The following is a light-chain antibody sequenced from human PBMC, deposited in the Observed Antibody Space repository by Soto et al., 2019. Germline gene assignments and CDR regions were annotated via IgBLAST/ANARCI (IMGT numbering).Light chain of an antibody. CDR3: CSYAGSYSYV. V-gene: IGLV2-11*01. CDR1: SNDFGGYNF. CDR2: DVT. Sequence: QSALTQPRSVSGSPGQSVTISCTGTSNDFGGYNFVSWYQQHPGKAPKLMIYDVTKRPSGVPDRFSGSKSGNTASLTISGLQAEDEADYYCCSYAGSYSYVFGTGTKVTVL. J-gene: IGLJ1*01.